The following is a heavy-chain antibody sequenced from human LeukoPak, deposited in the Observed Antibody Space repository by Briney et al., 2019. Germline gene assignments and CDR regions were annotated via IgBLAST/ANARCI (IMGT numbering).Heavy chain of an antibody. D-gene: IGHD3-22*01. CDR3: ARLYEGAPYYYDSSGYRTHPDAFDI. CDR2: IDPSDSYT. CDR1: GYSFTSYW. V-gene: IGHV5-10-1*01. J-gene: IGHJ3*02. Sequence: RGESLKISCKGSGYSFTSYWISWVRQMPGKGLEWMGRIDPSDSYTNYSPSFQGHVTISADKSISTAYLQWSSLKASDTAMYYCARLYEGAPYYYDSSGYRTHPDAFDIWGQGTMVTVSS.